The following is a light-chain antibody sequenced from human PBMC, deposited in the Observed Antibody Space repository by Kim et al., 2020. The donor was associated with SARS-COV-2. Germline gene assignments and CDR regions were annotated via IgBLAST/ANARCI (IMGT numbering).Light chain of an antibody. CDR1: SLRSYF. J-gene: IGLJ1*01. Sequence: SSELTQDPAVSVALGQTVRITCQGESLRSYFASWYKKKPGQAPLLVIYGKNNRPSGIPDRFSASDSGYTSFLTITGAQAEDEADYYCNSRDSSGNHLVFG. CDR3: NSRDSSGNHLV. V-gene: IGLV3-19*01. CDR2: GKN.